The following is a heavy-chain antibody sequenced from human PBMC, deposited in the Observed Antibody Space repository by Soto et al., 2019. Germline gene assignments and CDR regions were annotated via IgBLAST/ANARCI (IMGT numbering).Heavy chain of an antibody. J-gene: IGHJ5*02. V-gene: IGHV1-69-2*01. D-gene: IGHD1-26*01. CDR2: VDPEEGEP. Sequence: EVQLVQSGAEVKKPGATVKISCKVSGYIFTDYYIHWVQQAPGKGLEWLGLVDPEEGEPMYAERFQGRVTITADTSPDTAYMELSSLRYEDTALYYCATDQSRTGRLDTWGQGTLVTVSS. CDR1: GYIFTDYY. CDR3: ATDQSRTGRLDT.